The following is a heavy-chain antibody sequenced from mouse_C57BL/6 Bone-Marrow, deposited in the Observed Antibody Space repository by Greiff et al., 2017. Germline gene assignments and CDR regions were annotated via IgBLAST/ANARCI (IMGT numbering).Heavy chain of an antibody. Sequence: EVQRVESGGGLVKPGGSLKLSCAASGFTFSSYAMSWVRQTPEKRLEWVATISDGGSYTYYPDNVKGRFTISRDNAKNNLYLQMSHLKSEDTAMYYCARDTLAGTSFAYWGQGTLVTVSA. D-gene: IGHD4-1*01. V-gene: IGHV5-4*01. J-gene: IGHJ3*01. CDR3: ARDTLAGTSFAY. CDR2: ISDGGSYT. CDR1: GFTFSSYA.